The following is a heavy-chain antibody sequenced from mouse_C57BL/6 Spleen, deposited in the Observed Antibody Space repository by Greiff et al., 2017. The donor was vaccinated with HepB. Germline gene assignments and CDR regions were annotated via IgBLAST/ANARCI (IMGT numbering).Heavy chain of an antibody. V-gene: IGHV1-59*01. CDR1: GYTFTSYW. CDR2: IDPSDSYT. J-gene: IGHJ3*01. CDR3: ARYDDYDGAWFAY. Sequence: VQLQQPGAELVRPGTSVKLSCKASGYTFTSYWMHWVKQRPGQGLEWIGVIDPSDSYTNYNQKFKGKATLTVDTSSSTAYMHLSSLTSEDSAVYYCARYDDYDGAWFAYWGQGTLVTVSA. D-gene: IGHD2-4*01.